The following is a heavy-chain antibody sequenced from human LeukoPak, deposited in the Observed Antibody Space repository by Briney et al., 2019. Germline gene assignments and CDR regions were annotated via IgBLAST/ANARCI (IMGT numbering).Heavy chain of an antibody. J-gene: IGHJ4*02. CDR3: VNGESFYGDYGFDY. V-gene: IGHV3-21*06. Sequence: PGGSLRLSCAASGFTFSSYNMNWVRQAPGKGLEWVSSISGSSSYIYYADSVKGRFTISRDNAKNSLYLQMNSLRVEDTAVFYCVNGESFYGDYGFDYWGQGTLVTVSS. CDR2: ISGSSSYI. CDR1: GFTFSSYN. D-gene: IGHD4-17*01.